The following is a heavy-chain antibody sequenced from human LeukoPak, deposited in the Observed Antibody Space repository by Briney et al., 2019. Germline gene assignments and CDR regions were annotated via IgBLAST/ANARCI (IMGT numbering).Heavy chain of an antibody. Sequence: SETLSLTCTVSGGSISGYYWSWIRQPPGKGLEWIGYVFYSGNTNYNPSLKSRVTISVDTSNNQFSLKLSSVTAADTAVYYCARHIRPDYWGQGTPVTVSS. V-gene: IGHV4-59*08. J-gene: IGHJ4*02. CDR1: GGSISGYY. CDR2: VFYSGNT. CDR3: ARHIRPDY.